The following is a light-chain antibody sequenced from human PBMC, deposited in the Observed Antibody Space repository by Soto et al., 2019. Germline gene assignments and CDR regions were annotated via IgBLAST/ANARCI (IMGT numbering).Light chain of an antibody. V-gene: IGLV2-8*01. CDR3: SSYAGSSNV. J-gene: IGLJ1*01. Sequence: QSALTQPPSASGSPGQSVAISCTGTSSDVGGYNYVSWYQQHPGKAPKLMIYEVNKRPSGVTDRFSGSKSGNTASLTVSGVQAEDEADYYCSSYAGSSNVFGTGTKVTVL. CDR1: SSDVGGYNY. CDR2: EVN.